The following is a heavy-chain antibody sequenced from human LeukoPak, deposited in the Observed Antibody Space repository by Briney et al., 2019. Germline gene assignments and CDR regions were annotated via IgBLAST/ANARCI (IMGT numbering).Heavy chain of an antibody. CDR2: IFGSGDNT. D-gene: IGHD6-13*01. CDR1: GFIFKNHA. V-gene: IGHV3-23*01. J-gene: IGHJ4*02. Sequence: GGSLRLSCAASGFIFKNHAMSWVRQAPGKGLEWVSTIFGSGDNTYYADSVKGRFTISRDSSKNTLYLQMSSLRADDTAVYYCAKRGIAEAASFDYWGQGTLVTVSS. CDR3: AKRGIAEAASFDY.